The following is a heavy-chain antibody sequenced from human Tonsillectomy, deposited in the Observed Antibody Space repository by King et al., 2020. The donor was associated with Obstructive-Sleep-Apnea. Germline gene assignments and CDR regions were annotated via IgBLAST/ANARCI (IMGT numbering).Heavy chain of an antibody. Sequence: VQLVESGGGLVQPGGSLRLSCAASGFTFSSYAISWVRQAPGKGLEWVSAIGGSGSSTYYADSVKGRFTITRDNSKNTLYLQMNSLRAEDTALYYCAKEQSTVGGNGAFDIWGQGTMVTVSS. CDR2: IGGSGSST. CDR3: AKEQSTVGGNGAFDI. D-gene: IGHD6-19*01. J-gene: IGHJ3*02. V-gene: IGHV3-23*04. CDR1: GFTFSSYA.